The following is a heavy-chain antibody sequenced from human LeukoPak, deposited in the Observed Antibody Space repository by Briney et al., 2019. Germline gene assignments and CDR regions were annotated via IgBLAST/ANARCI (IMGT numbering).Heavy chain of an antibody. Sequence: PGGSLRLSCAASRFTFSNYAMSWVRQAPGKGLEWVSAISVSGGSTYYAESVKGRFTISRDNSKNTLYLQMNSLRADDTAVYYCAKKGRSSGTTYFDYWGQGTLVTVSS. CDR3: AKKGRSSGTTYFDY. CDR1: RFTFSNYA. J-gene: IGHJ4*02. V-gene: IGHV3-23*01. D-gene: IGHD1-1*01. CDR2: ISVSGGST.